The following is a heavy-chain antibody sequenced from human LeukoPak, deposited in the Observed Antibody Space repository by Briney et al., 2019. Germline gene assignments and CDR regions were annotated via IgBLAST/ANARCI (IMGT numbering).Heavy chain of an antibody. Sequence: ASVKVSCKASGYTFARYAMNWVRQAPGQGLEWMGWINTNTGKPAYAQGFTGRFVFSLDTSVSTAYLQISSLKAEDTAVYYCASPSGNYQDAFDIWGQGTMVTVSS. CDR3: ASPSGNYQDAFDI. J-gene: IGHJ3*02. V-gene: IGHV7-4-1*02. CDR2: INTNTGKP. D-gene: IGHD1-26*01. CDR1: GYTFARYA.